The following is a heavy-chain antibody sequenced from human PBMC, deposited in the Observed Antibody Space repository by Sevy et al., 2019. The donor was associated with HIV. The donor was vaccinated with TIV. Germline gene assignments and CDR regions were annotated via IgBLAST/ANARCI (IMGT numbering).Heavy chain of an antibody. CDR2: IYCSGST. V-gene: IGHV4-59*08. CDR3: ARHNKHYDFWSDLNWLDP. D-gene: IGHD3-3*01. J-gene: IGHJ5*02. Sequence: SETLSLTCTVSGGSISSYYWSWIRQPPGKGLEWIGYIYCSGSTNYNPSLKSRVTISVDTSKNQFSLKLGSVTTADTAVYDCARHNKHYDFWSDLNWLDPWGQGTLVTVSS. CDR1: GGSISSYY.